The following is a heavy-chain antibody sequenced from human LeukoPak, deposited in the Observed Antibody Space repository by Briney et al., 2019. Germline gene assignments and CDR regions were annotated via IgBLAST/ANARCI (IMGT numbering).Heavy chain of an antibody. CDR3: ARQGSGNYLSPVNY. J-gene: IGHJ4*02. D-gene: IGHD1-26*01. CDR1: GFTFSSSG. Sequence: PGGSLRLSCAASGFTFSSSGMHWVRQAPGKGLEWVAVISYDGSNKYYADSVKGRFTISRDNSKNTLYLQMNSLRSEDTAVYYCARQGSGNYLSPVNYWGQGTLVTVSS. V-gene: IGHV3-30*03. CDR2: ISYDGSNK.